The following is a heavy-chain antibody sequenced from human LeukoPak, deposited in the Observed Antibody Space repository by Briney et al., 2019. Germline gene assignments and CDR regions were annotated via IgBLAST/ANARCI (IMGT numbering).Heavy chain of an antibody. Sequence: ASVKVSCKVSGYTLTQLSMHWVRQAPGKGLEWMGVFDPEDGETIYAQKFQGRVTMTEDTSTDTAYMELSSLRSEDTAVYYCARGSYYDFWSMEGYYMDVWGKGTTVTVSS. CDR2: FDPEDGET. V-gene: IGHV1-24*01. J-gene: IGHJ6*03. CDR3: ARGSYYDFWSMEGYYMDV. CDR1: GYTLTQLS. D-gene: IGHD3-3*01.